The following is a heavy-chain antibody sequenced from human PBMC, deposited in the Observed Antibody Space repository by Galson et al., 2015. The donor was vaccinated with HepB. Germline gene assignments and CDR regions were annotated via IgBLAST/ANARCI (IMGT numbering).Heavy chain of an antibody. Sequence: ALVKPTQTLTLTCTFSGFSLSSGGMCVSWIRQPPGKALEWLARIDWDDNEYYSRSLKTRLTISKDTSRNQVVLTMTNMDPVDTATFYCARSSSGRGPFDYWGQGTLVTVSS. J-gene: IGHJ4*02. D-gene: IGHD6-6*01. CDR3: ARSSSGRGPFDY. CDR1: GFSLSSGGMC. V-gene: IGHV2-70*11. CDR2: IDWDDNE.